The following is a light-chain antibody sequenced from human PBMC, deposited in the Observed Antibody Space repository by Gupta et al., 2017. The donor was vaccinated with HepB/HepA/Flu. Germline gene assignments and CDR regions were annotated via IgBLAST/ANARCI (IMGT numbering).Light chain of an antibody. CDR1: QSVSNSY. J-gene: IGKJ4*01. CDR3: QQFGGSFPLT. Sequence: GERATLSCRASQSVSNSYLAWYQQKPGQAPRLLIYSTSTRAAGIPVRFSGSGSGTDFTLTITRLEPEDFAVYYCQQFGGSFPLTFGGGTKVEIK. CDR2: STS. V-gene: IGKV3-20*01.